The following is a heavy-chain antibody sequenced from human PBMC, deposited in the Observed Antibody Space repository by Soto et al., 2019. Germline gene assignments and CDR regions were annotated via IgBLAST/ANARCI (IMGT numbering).Heavy chain of an antibody. J-gene: IGHJ6*02. D-gene: IGHD5-18*01. CDR2: IIPIFGTA. CDR1: GGTFSSYA. CDR3: ARDRRTAMVINGMDV. Sequence: QVQLVQSGAEVKKPGSSVKVSCKASGGTFSSYAISWVRQAPGQGLEWMGGIIPIFGTANYAQKYQGRVTITADESTSTAYMELSSLRSEDTAVYYCARDRRTAMVINGMDVWRQGATVTVSS. V-gene: IGHV1-69*01.